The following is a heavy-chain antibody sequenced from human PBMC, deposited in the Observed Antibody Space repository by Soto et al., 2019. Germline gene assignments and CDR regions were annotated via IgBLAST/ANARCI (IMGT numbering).Heavy chain of an antibody. CDR2: IIPMLRMA. CDR3: ATNYGSGSTHFDY. CDR1: GGTFRFYT. J-gene: IGHJ4*02. V-gene: IGHV1-69*02. Sequence: QVQLVQSGAEVKKPGSSVKVSCTASGGTFRFYTINWVRQVPGQGLEWMGRIIPMLRMANFAQKFQGRVTMTPDESTSTAYLDLRTLKSEDTAVYYCATNYGSGSTHFDYWGQGTLVTVSS. D-gene: IGHD3-10*01.